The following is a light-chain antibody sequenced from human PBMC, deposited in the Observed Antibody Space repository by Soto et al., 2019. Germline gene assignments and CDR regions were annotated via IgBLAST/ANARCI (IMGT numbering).Light chain of an antibody. CDR1: QSVSSAL. CDR2: RAS. CDR3: RQYESSQLT. V-gene: IGKV3-20*01. Sequence: EIVLTQSPDTLSLSPGERATLSSRASQSVSSALLAWYQQKPGQAPRLLIYRASTRATGIPDRFTGSGSRTEFTLTISRLEPQDFAVYYCRQYESSQLTLGWGTKVQIK. J-gene: IGKJ4*01.